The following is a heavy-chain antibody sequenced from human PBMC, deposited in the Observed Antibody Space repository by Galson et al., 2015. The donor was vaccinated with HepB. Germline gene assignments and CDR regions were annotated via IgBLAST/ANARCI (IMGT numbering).Heavy chain of an antibody. J-gene: IGHJ4*02. CDR1: GLIVSSNY. Sequence: SLRLSCAASGLIVSSNYMSWGRQAPGKGLEWVSIIYNDGRTYYADSVRGRFTISRDISKNTVHLQMNSLRVEDTAMYYCARDLDYGAPPGSYWGQGTLVTVSS. CDR2: IYNDGRT. D-gene: IGHD4-17*01. V-gene: IGHV3-53*01. CDR3: ARDLDYGAPPGSY.